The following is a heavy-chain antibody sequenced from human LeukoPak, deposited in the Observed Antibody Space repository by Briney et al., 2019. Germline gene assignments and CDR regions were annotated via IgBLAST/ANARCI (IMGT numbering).Heavy chain of an antibody. CDR3: ARDPGGDFWSGYFNYYYYMDV. J-gene: IGHJ6*03. CDR1: GGPIYSTSDY. V-gene: IGHV4-39*07. D-gene: IGHD3-3*01. CDR2: IYYSGST. Sequence: SETLSLTCTVSGGPIYSTSDYWGWIRQPPGKGLEWIGNIYYSGSTYYNPSLKSRVTISVDTSKNQFSLKLSSVTAADTAVYYCARDPGGDFWSGYFNYYYYMDVWGKGTTVTVSS.